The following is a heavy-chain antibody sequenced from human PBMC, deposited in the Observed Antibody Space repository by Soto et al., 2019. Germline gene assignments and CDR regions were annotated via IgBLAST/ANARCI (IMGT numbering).Heavy chain of an antibody. D-gene: IGHD2-8*01. J-gene: IGHJ6*02. Sequence: QVQLVESGGGVVQPGRSLRLSCAASGFTFSSYAMHWVRQAPGKGLEWVAVISYDGSNKYYADSVKGRFTISRDNSKNTVYMQMNSLRAEDTAVYYCARVPMVYADYYYDYGMDVWGQGTTVTVSS. CDR2: ISYDGSNK. CDR3: ARVPMVYADYYYDYGMDV. V-gene: IGHV3-30-3*01. CDR1: GFTFSSYA.